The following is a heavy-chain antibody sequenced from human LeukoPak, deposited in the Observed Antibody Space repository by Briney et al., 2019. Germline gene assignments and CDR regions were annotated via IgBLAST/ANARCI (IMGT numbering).Heavy chain of an antibody. V-gene: IGHV1-2*02. D-gene: IGHD2-15*01. CDR3: ASVVVVAANDAFDI. CDR2: INPNSGGT. J-gene: IGHJ3*02. CDR1: GYTFTGYY. Sequence: ASVKVSCKASGYTFTGYYMHWVRQAPGQGLEWMGWINPNSGGTNYAQKFQGRVTMTRDTSISTAYMELSRLRSDDTAVYYCASVVVVAANDAFDIWGRGTMVTVSS.